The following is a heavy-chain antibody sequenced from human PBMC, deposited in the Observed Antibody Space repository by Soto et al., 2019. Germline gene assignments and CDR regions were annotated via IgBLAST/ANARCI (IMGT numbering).Heavy chain of an antibody. D-gene: IGHD3-10*01. V-gene: IGHV3-21*01. Sequence: GGSLRLSCAASGFTFSSYSMNWVRQAPGKGLEWVSSISSSSSYIYYADSVKGRFTISRDNAKNSLYLQMNSLRAEDTAVYYCASPYLLDSGSYSRSGMDVWGQGTTVTVSS. J-gene: IGHJ6*02. CDR1: GFTFSSYS. CDR3: ASPYLLDSGSYSRSGMDV. CDR2: ISSSSSYI.